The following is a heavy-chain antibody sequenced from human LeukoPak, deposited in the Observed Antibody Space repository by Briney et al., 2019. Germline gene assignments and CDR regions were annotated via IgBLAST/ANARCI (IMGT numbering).Heavy chain of an antibody. CDR1: GFTFSSYS. V-gene: IGHV3-48*04. J-gene: IGHJ4*02. D-gene: IGHD3-22*01. CDR2: ISSSSSTI. Sequence: PGGSLRLSCAASGFTFSSYSMNWVRQAPGKGLEWVSYISSSSSTIYYADSVKGRFTISRDNAKNSLYLQMNSLRAEDTAVYYCARDRQHYYDSSGYGYWGQGTLVTVSS. CDR3: ARDRQHYYDSSGYGY.